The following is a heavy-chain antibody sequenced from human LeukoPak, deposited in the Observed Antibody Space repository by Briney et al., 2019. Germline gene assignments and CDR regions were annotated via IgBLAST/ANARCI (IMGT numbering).Heavy chain of an antibody. J-gene: IGHJ4*02. CDR1: GGSFSGYY. V-gene: IGHV4-34*01. Sequence: PSETLSLTCAVYGGSFSGYYWSWIRQPPGKGLEWIGEINHSGSTNYNPSLKSRVTISVDTSKNQFSLKLSSVTAADTAVYYCARRGTWEFGSSSGGFDYWGQGTLVTVSS. CDR3: ARRGTWEFGSSSGGFDY. CDR2: INHSGST. D-gene: IGHD6-6*01.